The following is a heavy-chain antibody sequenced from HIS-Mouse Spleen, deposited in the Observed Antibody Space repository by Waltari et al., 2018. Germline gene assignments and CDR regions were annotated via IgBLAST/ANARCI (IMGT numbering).Heavy chain of an antibody. CDR1: GGSISSSSYH. J-gene: IGHJ2*01. CDR2: IYYSGST. CDR3: AREIPYSSSWYDWYFDL. V-gene: IGHV4-39*07. D-gene: IGHD6-13*01. Sequence: QLQLQESGPGLVKPSETLSLTCTVSGGSISSSSYHWGGIRQPPRKGLGWIGSIYYSGSTYYNPSLKSRVTISVDTSKNQFSLKLSSVTAADTAVYYCAREIPYSSSWYDWYFDLWGRGTLVTVSS.